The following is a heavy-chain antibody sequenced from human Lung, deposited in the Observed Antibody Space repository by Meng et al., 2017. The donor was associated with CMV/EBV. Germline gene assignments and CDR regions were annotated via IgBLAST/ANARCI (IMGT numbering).Heavy chain of an antibody. D-gene: IGHD3-22*01. CDR1: VYTFRSHA. J-gene: IGHJ4*02. V-gene: IGHV1-69*10. CDR2: IIPILGIA. CDR3: ARALYYYDSIGYYPYFDY. Sequence: SXVXVSRXPSVYTFRSHAISWVRQAPGQGLEWMGGIIPILGIATYAQKFQGRVAIAADKSTTTAYMELSRLRSEDTAVYFCARALYYYDSIGYYPYFDYWGQGXLVTVSS.